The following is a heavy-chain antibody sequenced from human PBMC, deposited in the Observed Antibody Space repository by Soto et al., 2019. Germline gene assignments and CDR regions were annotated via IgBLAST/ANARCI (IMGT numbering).Heavy chain of an antibody. Sequence: PSETLSLTCTVSGGSISSGDYYWSWIRQPPGKGLEWIGYIYYSGSTYYNPSLKSRVTISVDTSKNQFSLKLSSVTAADTEVYYCARDIVVVPADIPLAGYYGMDVWGQGTTVTVSS. CDR2: IYYSGST. V-gene: IGHV4-30-4*01. CDR1: GGSISSGDYY. D-gene: IGHD2-2*02. CDR3: ARDIVVVPADIPLAGYYGMDV. J-gene: IGHJ6*02.